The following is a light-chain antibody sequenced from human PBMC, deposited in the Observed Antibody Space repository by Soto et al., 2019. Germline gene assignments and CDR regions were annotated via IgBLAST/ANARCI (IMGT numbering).Light chain of an antibody. J-gene: IGLJ3*02. V-gene: IGLV1-44*01. Sequence: QSVLTQPPSASGTPGQRLTIACSGSSSNIGSTTVKWYQQLPGTAPKLLIYNNNQRPSGVPDRFSGSKSGTSASLAISGLQSEDEADYYCAAWDDSLNGVVFGGGTKVTVL. CDR3: AAWDDSLNGVV. CDR2: NNN. CDR1: SSNIGSTT.